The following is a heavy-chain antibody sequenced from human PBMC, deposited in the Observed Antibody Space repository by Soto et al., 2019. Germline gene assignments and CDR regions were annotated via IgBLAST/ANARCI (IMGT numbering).Heavy chain of an antibody. J-gene: IGHJ6*02. D-gene: IGHD3-10*01. CDR2: ISSSGSTI. Sequence: GGSLRLSCAASGFTFSSYEMNWVRQAPGKGLEWVSYISSSGSTIYYADSVKGRFTISRDNAKNSLYLQMNSLRAEDTAVYYCARGMRILWFGESSFGMDVWGQATTVTVSS. CDR3: ARGMRILWFGESSFGMDV. V-gene: IGHV3-48*03. CDR1: GFTFSSYE.